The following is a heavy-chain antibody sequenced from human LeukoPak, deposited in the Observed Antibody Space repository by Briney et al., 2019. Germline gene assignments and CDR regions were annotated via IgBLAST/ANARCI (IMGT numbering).Heavy chain of an antibody. Sequence: PSGTLSLTCTVSGGSISSYYWSWIRQPPGKGLEWIGYIYYSGSTNYNPSLKSRVTISVDTSKNQFSLKLSSVTAADTAVYYCASFRGAVGEIVYWGQGTLVTVPS. CDR2: IYYSGST. J-gene: IGHJ4*02. CDR3: ASFRGAVGEIVY. V-gene: IGHV4-59*01. D-gene: IGHD3-16*01. CDR1: GGSISSYY.